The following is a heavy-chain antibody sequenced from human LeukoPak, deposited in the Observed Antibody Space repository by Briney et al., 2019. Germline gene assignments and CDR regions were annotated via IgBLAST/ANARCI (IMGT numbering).Heavy chain of an antibody. D-gene: IGHD1-26*01. V-gene: IGHV1-2*02. J-gene: IGHJ4*02. CDR1: GYTFTGYY. CDR2: INPNSGGT. CDR3: ARVSLWELRGVFDY. Sequence: ASVKVSCKASGYTFTGYYMHSVRQAPGQGLEWMGWINPNSGGTNYAQKFQGRVTMTRDTSISTAYMELSRLRSDDTAVYYCARVSLWELRGVFDYWGQGTLVTVSS.